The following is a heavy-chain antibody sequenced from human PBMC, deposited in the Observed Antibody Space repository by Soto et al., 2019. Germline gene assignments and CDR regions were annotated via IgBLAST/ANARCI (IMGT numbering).Heavy chain of an antibody. Sequence: ASVKVSCKASGGTFSSYAISWVRQAPGQGLEWMGGIIPIFGTANYAQKFQGRVTITADESTSTAYMELSSLRSEDTAVYYCARSRRSRITMPIVGTSGFDYWGQGTLVTVSS. V-gene: IGHV1-69*13. J-gene: IGHJ4*02. CDR3: ARSRRSRITMPIVGTSGFDY. CDR2: IIPIFGTA. CDR1: GGTFSSYA. D-gene: IGHD3-10*01.